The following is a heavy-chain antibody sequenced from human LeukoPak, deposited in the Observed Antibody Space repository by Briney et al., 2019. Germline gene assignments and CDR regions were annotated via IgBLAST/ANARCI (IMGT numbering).Heavy chain of an antibody. CDR2: ISSSSSYI. CDR3: ARGTMTVFDY. Sequence: GGSLRLSCAASGFTFSSYSMNWVRQAPGKWLEWVSSISSSSSYIYYADSVKGRFTISRDNAKNSLYLQMNSLRAEDTAVYYCARGTMTVFDYWGQGTLVTVSS. D-gene: IGHD3-22*01. CDR1: GFTFSSYS. V-gene: IGHV3-21*01. J-gene: IGHJ4*02.